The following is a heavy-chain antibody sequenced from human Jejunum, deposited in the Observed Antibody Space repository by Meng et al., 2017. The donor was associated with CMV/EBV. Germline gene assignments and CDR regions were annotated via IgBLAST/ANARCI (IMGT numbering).Heavy chain of an antibody. CDR2: ISGSGGST. J-gene: IGHJ5*02. D-gene: IGHD1-26*01. CDR1: FTFSAVA. CDR3: AKDVRLGGNYGWFDP. V-gene: IGHV3-23*01. Sequence: FTFSAVAMSWVRRAPGKGLEWVSAISGSGGSTYYADSVKGRFTISRDNSKSTLYLQMNSLRVDDTAVYHCAKDVRLGGNYGWFDPWGQGTRVTVSS.